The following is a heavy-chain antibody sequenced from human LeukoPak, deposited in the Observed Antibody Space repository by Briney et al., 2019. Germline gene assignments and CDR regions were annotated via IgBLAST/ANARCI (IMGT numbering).Heavy chain of an antibody. J-gene: IGHJ4*02. Sequence: GGSLRLSCVDSGFTFSDHYMDWVRQAPGQGLEWVGRIRNKANRYTTEYAASVKGRFTISRDDSKNSMYLQMNSLNTEDTAVYYCARVPRSGSQELDYWGQGTLVTVS. V-gene: IGHV3-72*01. CDR1: GFTFSDHY. CDR3: ARVPRSGSQELDY. CDR2: IRNKANRYTT. D-gene: IGHD1-26*01.